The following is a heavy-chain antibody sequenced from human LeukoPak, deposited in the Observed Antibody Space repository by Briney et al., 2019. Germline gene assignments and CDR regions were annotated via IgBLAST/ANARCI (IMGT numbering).Heavy chain of an antibody. CDR2: ISAYKGNT. J-gene: IGHJ3*02. CDR1: GYTFTTYG. V-gene: IGHV1-18*01. D-gene: IGHD3-16*02. CDR3: ARDPVNGKADAFDI. Sequence: ASVRVSCKASGYTFTTYGISWVRQAPGQGLEWMGWISAYKGNTNYAQKLQGRVTMTTETSTSTAYMELRSLRSDDTAVYYCARDPVNGKADAFDIWGQGTMVTVSS.